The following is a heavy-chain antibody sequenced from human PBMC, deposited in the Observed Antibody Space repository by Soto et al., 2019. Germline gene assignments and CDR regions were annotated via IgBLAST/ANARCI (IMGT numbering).Heavy chain of an antibody. CDR1: GGTFSSYA. V-gene: IGHV1-69*13. D-gene: IGHD1-26*01. CDR3: AREEGLLNWFDP. Sequence: SVNVSCKASGGTFSSYAISWLRQAPGQGHEWMGGIIPIFGTTNYEQQFQGRVTITADDSTTTAYMELSSLRSEDTAVYYCAREEGLLNWFDPWGQGTLVTVSS. CDR2: IIPIFGTT. J-gene: IGHJ5*02.